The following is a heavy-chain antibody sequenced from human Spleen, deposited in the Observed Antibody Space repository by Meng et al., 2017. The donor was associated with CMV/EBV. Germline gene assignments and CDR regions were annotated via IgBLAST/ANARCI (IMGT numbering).Heavy chain of an antibody. V-gene: IGHV4-39*07. J-gene: IGHJ4*02. Sequence: SETLSLTCIVSGGSISSSSYYWGWIRQPPGKGLEWIGSIYYSGSTFYNPSLRSRVTISVDTSKNQFSLTLSSVTAADTAVYYCARDRGSYLAYLDYWGQGTLVTVSS. CDR1: GGSISSSSYY. CDR2: IYYSGST. CDR3: ARDRGSYLAYLDY. D-gene: IGHD1-26*01.